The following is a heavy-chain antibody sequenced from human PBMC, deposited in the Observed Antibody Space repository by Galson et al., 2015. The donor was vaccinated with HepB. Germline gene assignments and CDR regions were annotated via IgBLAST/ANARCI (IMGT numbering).Heavy chain of an antibody. CDR1: GGSFSGYY. Sequence: SETLSLTCAVYGGSFSGYYWSWIRQPPGKGLEWIGEINHSGSTNYNPSLKSRVTISVDTSKNQFSLKLSSVTAADTAVYYCARAGYCSSTSCYTSRSRYYYYGMDVWGQGTTVTVSS. J-gene: IGHJ6*02. CDR2: INHSGST. CDR3: ARAGYCSSTSCYTSRSRYYYYGMDV. D-gene: IGHD2-2*02. V-gene: IGHV4-34*01.